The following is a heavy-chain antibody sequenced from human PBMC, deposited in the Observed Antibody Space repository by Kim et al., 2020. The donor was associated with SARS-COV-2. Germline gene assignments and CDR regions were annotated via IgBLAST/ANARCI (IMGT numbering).Heavy chain of an antibody. V-gene: IGHV4-59*08. J-gene: IGHJ5*02. Sequence: SETLSLTCTVSGGSISSYYWSWIRQPPGKGLEWIGYIYYSGSTNYNPSLKSRVTISVDTSKNQFSLKLSSVTAADTAVYYCARALPVSIAAAGHFLGWFDPWGQGTLVTVSS. CDR3: ARALPVSIAAAGHFLGWFDP. CDR1: GGSISSYY. CDR2: IYYSGST. D-gene: IGHD6-13*01.